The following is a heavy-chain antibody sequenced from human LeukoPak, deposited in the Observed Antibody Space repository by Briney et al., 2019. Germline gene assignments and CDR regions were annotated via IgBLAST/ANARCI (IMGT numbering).Heavy chain of an antibody. CDR2: ISDDGNND. Sequence: GGSLRLSCAASGFTLTSYPIHWVRQAPGKGLDWVAVISDDGNNDYYSDSVKGRFTISRDNSKNTLYLQMNSLRVEDTAVYYCASIYSSGYSFFDYWGQGTLVTVSS. CDR1: GFTLTSYP. D-gene: IGHD5-18*01. CDR3: ASIYSSGYSFFDY. V-gene: IGHV3-30-3*01. J-gene: IGHJ4*02.